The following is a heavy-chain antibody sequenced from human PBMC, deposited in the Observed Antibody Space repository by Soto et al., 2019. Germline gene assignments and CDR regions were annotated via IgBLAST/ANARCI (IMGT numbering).Heavy chain of an antibody. D-gene: IGHD5-18*01. V-gene: IGHV4-30-4*01. Sequence: QVQLQESGPGLVKPSQTLSLTCTVSGGSISSGDYYWSWIRQPPGKGLEWIGYINYSGSTYYNPSLKSRVTITVDTSKNQFSLKLISVTAADTAVYYCASNSYWYTFDDYWGQGTLVTVSS. CDR2: INYSGST. CDR3: ASNSYWYTFDDY. J-gene: IGHJ4*02. CDR1: GGSISSGDYY.